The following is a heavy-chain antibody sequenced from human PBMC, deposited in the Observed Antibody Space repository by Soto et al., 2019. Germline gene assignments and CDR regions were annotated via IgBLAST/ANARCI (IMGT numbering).Heavy chain of an antibody. J-gene: IGHJ6*02. CDR3: AGQGTDYYYGMDV. CDR1: GGSISSGGYY. Sequence: QVQLQESGPGLVKPSQTLSLTCTVSGGSISSGGYYWSWIRQHPGKGLEWIGYIYYSGSTYYNPSLKSRVTISVDTAKNQFSLKLSSVTAADTAVYYCAGQGTDYYYGMDVWGQGTTVTVSS. D-gene: IGHD3-10*01. V-gene: IGHV4-31*03. CDR2: IYYSGST.